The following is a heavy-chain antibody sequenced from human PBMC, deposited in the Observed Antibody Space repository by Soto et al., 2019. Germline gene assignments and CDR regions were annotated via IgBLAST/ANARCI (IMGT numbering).Heavy chain of an antibody. V-gene: IGHV1-18*01. J-gene: IGHJ6*02. CDR3: ARDLPKMNV. CDR1: GYTFTSYG. Sequence: QVQLVQSGAEVKKPGASVKVSCKASGYTFTSYGISWVRQAPGQGLEWMGWIRAYNGNTNYAQKLQGRVTMTTDTTTSQTYMRLSRQRSDDTAVYYCARDLPKMNVWGQGTRVTVSS. CDR2: IRAYNGNT.